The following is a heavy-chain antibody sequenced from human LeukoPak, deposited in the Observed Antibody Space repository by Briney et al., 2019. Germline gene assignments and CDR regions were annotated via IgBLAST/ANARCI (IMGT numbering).Heavy chain of an antibody. Sequence: GGSLRLSCAASGFTFSSYAMHWVRQAPGKGLEWVAVISYDGSNKYYADSVKGRFTISRDNSKNTLYLQMNSLRAEDTAVYYCARARQARYCGGDCYFDYWGPGTLVTVSS. V-gene: IGHV3-30-3*01. CDR1: GFTFSSYA. J-gene: IGHJ4*02. CDR2: ISYDGSNK. CDR3: ARARQARYCGGDCYFDY. D-gene: IGHD2-21*02.